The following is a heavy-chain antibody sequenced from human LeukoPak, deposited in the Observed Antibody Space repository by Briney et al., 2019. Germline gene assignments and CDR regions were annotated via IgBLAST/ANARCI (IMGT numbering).Heavy chain of an antibody. J-gene: IGHJ4*02. CDR3: ARSYGSGNFYNYFDY. CDR2: IYYSGST. V-gene: IGHV4-59*01. D-gene: IGHD3-10*01. CDR1: GGSISSYY. Sequence: PSETLSLTCTVSGGSISSYYWSWIRQPPGKGLEWIGYIYYSGSTNYNPSLKSRVTISVDTSKNQFSLKLSSVTAADTAVYYCARSYGSGNFYNYFDYWGQGALVTVSS.